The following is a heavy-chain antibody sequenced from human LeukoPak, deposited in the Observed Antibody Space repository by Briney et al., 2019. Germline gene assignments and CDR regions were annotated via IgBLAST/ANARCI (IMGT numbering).Heavy chain of an antibody. CDR1: GFSFSTYG. Sequence: PGGSLRLSCEASGFSFSTYGMHWVRQAPGKGLEWVSAISGSGGSTYYADSVKGRFTISRDNSKNTLYLQMNSLRAEDTAVYYCAKVNWGGLISTPHDWFDPWGQGTLVTVSS. J-gene: IGHJ5*02. D-gene: IGHD7-27*01. V-gene: IGHV3-23*01. CDR2: ISGSGGST. CDR3: AKVNWGGLISTPHDWFDP.